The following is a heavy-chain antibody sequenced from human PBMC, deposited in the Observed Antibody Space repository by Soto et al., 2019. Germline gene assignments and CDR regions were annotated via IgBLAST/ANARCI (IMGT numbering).Heavy chain of an antibody. CDR1: GGTFSSYD. D-gene: IGHD2-15*01. J-gene: IGHJ2*01. CDR2: IIPIFGTA. Sequence: QVQLVQSGAEVKKPGSSVKVSCKASGGTFSSYDISWVRQAPGQGLEWMGGIIPIFGTANYAQKFQGRVTITADEPTSTAYMELSSLRAEDTAVYYCARDRVVVAATRAGGDWYFDLWGRGTLVTVSS. CDR3: ARDRVVVAATRAGGDWYFDL. V-gene: IGHV1-69*12.